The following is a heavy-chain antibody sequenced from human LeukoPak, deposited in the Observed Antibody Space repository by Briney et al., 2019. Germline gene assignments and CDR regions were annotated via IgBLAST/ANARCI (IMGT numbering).Heavy chain of an antibody. V-gene: IGHV4-59*01. D-gene: IGHD1-26*01. CDR1: GGSISSYY. CDR2: IYYSGST. CDR3: ARVSGVRKNYYMDV. J-gene: IGHJ6*03. Sequence: SETLSLTCTVSGGSISSYYWSWIRQPPGKGLEWIGYIYYSGSTNYNPSLKSRVTISVDTSKNQFSLKLSSVTAADTAVYYCARVSGVRKNYYMDVWGKGTTVTVS.